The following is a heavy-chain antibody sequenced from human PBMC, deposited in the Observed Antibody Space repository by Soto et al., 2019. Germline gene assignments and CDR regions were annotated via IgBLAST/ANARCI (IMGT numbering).Heavy chain of an antibody. Sequence: QVQLVESGGGLVKPGGSLRLSCAASGFTFSDYYMSWIRQAPGKGLEWVSYISSSSSYTNYADSVKGRFTISRDNAKNSLYLQMNSLRAEDTAVYYCARDEKLFGVVSRRYYYYGMDVWGQGTTVTVSS. V-gene: IGHV3-11*06. CDR3: ARDEKLFGVVSRRYYYYGMDV. CDR1: GFTFSDYY. D-gene: IGHD3-3*01. J-gene: IGHJ6*02. CDR2: ISSSSSYT.